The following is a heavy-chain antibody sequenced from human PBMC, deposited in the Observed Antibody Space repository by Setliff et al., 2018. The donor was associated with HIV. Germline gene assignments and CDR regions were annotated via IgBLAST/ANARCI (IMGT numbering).Heavy chain of an antibody. CDR2: VKSESDGGAI. Sequence: GGSLRLSCVASGLTFTHAWMNWVRRAPGKGLEWVGRVKSESDGGAIDYAAPVGGRFTISRDVSKQTLYLQMNGLRLEDTATYYCATVTRNTGYAGTFYFYMDVWGKGTTVTVSS. J-gene: IGHJ6*03. CDR1: GLTFTHAW. CDR3: ATVTRNTGYAGTFYFYMDV. V-gene: IGHV3-15*01. D-gene: IGHD5-12*01.